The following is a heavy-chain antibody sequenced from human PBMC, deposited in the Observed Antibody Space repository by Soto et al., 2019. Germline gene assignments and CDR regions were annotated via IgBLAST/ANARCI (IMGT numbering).Heavy chain of an antibody. D-gene: IGHD5-18*01. CDR2: IYWDDDE. J-gene: IGHJ4*02. Sequence: QITLKESGPTLVKPTQTLTLTCTFSGFSLSTRGVGVGWIRQPPGKALEWLALIYWDDDEGYSPSLKSRLTITKDTAKDQVVLTMTNMDPGDRATYYCAGRPRGYSCHFDYWGQGTLVAVSS. CDR1: GFSLSTRGVG. V-gene: IGHV2-5*02. CDR3: AGRPRGYSCHFDY.